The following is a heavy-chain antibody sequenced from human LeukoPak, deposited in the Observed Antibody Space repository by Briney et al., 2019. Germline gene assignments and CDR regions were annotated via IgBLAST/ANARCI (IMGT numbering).Heavy chain of an antibody. V-gene: IGHV1-2*02. CDR2: INPITGGT. D-gene: IGHD4-17*01. CDR3: ARGGESDLY. Sequence: ASVKVSCKTSGYTFTAYNMHWVRQAPGQGLEWMGYINPITGGTNSAQKFQGRVTMTRDTSIYTAYMELSSLRSDDTAVYYCARGGESDLYWGQGTLVTVSS. CDR1: GYTFTAYN. J-gene: IGHJ4*02.